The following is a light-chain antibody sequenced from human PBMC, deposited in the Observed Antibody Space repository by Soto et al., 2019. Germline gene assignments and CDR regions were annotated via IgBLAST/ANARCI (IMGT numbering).Light chain of an antibody. Sequence: IQRTQSPSTLSASVGDRVTITCRASQSISYWLAWYQQKPGKAPKLLIYDASSLESGVPSRFSGSGSGTDFTLTISSLQPEDFATYYCQQSYSTPITFGQGTRLEIK. CDR2: DAS. V-gene: IGKV1-5*01. J-gene: IGKJ5*01. CDR3: QQSYSTPIT. CDR1: QSISYW.